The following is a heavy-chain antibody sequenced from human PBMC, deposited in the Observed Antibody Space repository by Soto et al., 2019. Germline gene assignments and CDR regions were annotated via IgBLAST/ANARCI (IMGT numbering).Heavy chain of an antibody. J-gene: IGHJ5*02. V-gene: IGHV3-30*18. D-gene: IGHD4-17*01. Sequence: GGSLRLSCAASGFTFSSYGMRWVRQAPGKGLEWVAVISYDGSNKYYADSVKGRFTISRDNSKNTLYLQMNSLRAEDTAVYYCAKDQERSTVPGNWFDPWGQGTLVTVSS. CDR3: AKDQERSTVPGNWFDP. CDR2: ISYDGSNK. CDR1: GFTFSSYG.